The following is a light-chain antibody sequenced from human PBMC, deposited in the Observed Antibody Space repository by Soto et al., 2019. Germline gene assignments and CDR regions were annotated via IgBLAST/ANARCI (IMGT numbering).Light chain of an antibody. CDR1: SSDVGGYNF. Sequence: QSALTQPASVSGSPGQSITISCTGTSSDVGGYNFVSWYQQHPGEAPKLMIYDVSNRPSGVSNRFSGSKSGNTASLSISGLQAEDEADYYCSSYTSTRKGVLFGGGTKLTVL. J-gene: IGLJ2*01. CDR3: SSYTSTRKGVL. V-gene: IGLV2-14*01. CDR2: DVS.